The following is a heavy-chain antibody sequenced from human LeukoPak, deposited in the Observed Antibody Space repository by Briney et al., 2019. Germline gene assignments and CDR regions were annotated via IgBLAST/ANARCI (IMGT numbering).Heavy chain of an antibody. CDR3: TKDGLSGHYYYYYMDV. V-gene: IGHV3-9*01. J-gene: IGHJ6*03. D-gene: IGHD5-12*01. CDR1: GFTFDDYA. Sequence: GGSLRLSCAASGFTFDDYAMHWVRQAPGKGLEWVSGISWNSGSIGYADSVKGRFTISRDNAKNSLYLQMNSLGAEDTALYYCTKDGLSGHYYYYYMDVWGKGTTVTVSS. CDR2: ISWNSGSI.